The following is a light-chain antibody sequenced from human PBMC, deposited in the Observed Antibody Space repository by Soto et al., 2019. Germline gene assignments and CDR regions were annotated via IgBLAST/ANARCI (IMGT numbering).Light chain of an antibody. CDR2: EVS. V-gene: IGKV2D-29*01. Sequence: DIVMTQTPLSLSVTPGQPASISCKSSQSLLHSDGRTYLYWYLQKQGQPPQLLIYEVSNRFSGVAHRISGSGSWTEYSMKISRVEDDDVGVYYCMQSIQHPLHTFGQGTKLEIK. CDR1: QSLLHSDGRTY. J-gene: IGKJ2*01. CDR3: MQSIQHPLHT.